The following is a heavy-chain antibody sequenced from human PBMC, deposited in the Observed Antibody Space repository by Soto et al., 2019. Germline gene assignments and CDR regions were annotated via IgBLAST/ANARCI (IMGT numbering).Heavy chain of an antibody. CDR3: ARPLHYYDSRAQGFDY. J-gene: IGHJ4*02. CDR1: GGTFSSYA. Sequence: QVQLVQSGAEVKKPGSSVKVSCKASGGTFSSYAISWVRQAPGQGLEWMGGIIPIFGTANYAQKFQGRVTITADESTSTAYMELSSLRSEDMAVYYCARPLHYYDSRAQGFDYWGQGTLVTVSS. V-gene: IGHV1-69*01. CDR2: IIPIFGTA. D-gene: IGHD3-22*01.